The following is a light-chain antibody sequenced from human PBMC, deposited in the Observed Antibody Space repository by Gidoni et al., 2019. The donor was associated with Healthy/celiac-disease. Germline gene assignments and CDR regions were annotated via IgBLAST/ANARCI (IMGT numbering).Light chain of an antibody. J-gene: IGLJ1*01. CDR1: SGHSSYA. CDR3: HTWGTGIHYV. CDR2: LNSDGSH. V-gene: IGLV4-69*01. Sequence: QLVLPQSPSASASLGASAKLTSTLSSGHSSYAIAWHQQQPEKGPRYWMKLNSDGSHSKGDGIPDRFSGSSSGAERYLTISGLQAEDEADYYCHTWGTGIHYVFGTGTKVTVL.